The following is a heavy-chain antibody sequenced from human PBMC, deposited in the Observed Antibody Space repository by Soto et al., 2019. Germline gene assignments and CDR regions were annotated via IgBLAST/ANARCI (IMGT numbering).Heavy chain of an antibody. CDR1: GFTFSSYS. Sequence: GGSLRLSCAASGFTFSSYSMSWVRQAPGKGLEWVSYISSSSSTIYYADSVKGRFTISRDNAKNSLYLQMNSLRAEDTAVYYCVGPAAISPSFYYYGMDVWGQGTTVTVSS. CDR3: VGPAAISPSFYYYGMDV. J-gene: IGHJ6*02. V-gene: IGHV3-48*01. D-gene: IGHD2-2*01. CDR2: ISSSSSTI.